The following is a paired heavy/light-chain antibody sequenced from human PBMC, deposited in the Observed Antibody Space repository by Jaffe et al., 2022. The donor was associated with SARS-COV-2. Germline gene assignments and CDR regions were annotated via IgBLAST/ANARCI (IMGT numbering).Heavy chain of an antibody. V-gene: IGHV1-18*01. CDR3: ARGGGSHFDSFGDLIFDY. CDR1: GYSFIRYG. J-gene: IGHJ4*02. Sequence: QVHLVQSGAEVKKPGASVKVSCKASGYSFIRYGISWVRQAPGQGLEWMGWISAYNGNTKYDQKFQGRVTMTTDTSTSTAYMELRSLRSDDTAVFYCARGGGSHFDSFGDLIFDYWGQGTLVTVSS. CDR2: ISAYNGNT. D-gene: IGHD1-26*01.
Light chain of an antibody. CDR2: AAS. V-gene: IGKV1-27*01. CDR1: QGISNY. Sequence: DIQMTQSPSSLSASVGDRVTITCRASQGISNYLAWYQQKPGRVPNLLIYAASTLQLGVPSRFSGSGSGTDFTLTISGLQPEDVATYYCQKYNSAPLTFGGGTKVDIK. J-gene: IGKJ4*01. CDR3: QKYNSAPLT.